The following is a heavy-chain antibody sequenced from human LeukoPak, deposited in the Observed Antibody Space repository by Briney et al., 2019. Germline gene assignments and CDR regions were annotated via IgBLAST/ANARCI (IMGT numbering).Heavy chain of an antibody. D-gene: IGHD3-22*01. V-gene: IGHV6-1*01. CDR2: TYYRSKWYN. CDR3: ARVDDSSGYSCFDY. CDR1: GDSVSNNSAV. Sequence: SQTLSLTCAISGDSVSNNSAVWNWIRQSPSRGLEWLGRTYYRSKWYNDYAVSVKSRITINPDTSKNQFSLQLNSVTPEDTAVYYCARVDDSSGYSCFDYWGQGTLVTVSS. J-gene: IGHJ4*02.